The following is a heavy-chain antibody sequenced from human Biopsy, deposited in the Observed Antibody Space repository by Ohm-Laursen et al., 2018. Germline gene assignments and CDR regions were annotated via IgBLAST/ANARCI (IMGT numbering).Heavy chain of an antibody. CDR3: ARGGFGLDGYNSP. CDR1: RGSFGGYY. D-gene: IGHD5-24*01. Sequence: SDTLSLTCTVSRGSFGGYYWSWIRQTPGRGLQYIAYIHNDDTHYNPSLKGRVTISVDTSKHQFSLRLTSATAADTAVYYCARGGFGLDGYNSPWGRGTLVIVSS. J-gene: IGHJ5*02. V-gene: IGHV4-59*07. CDR2: IHNDDT.